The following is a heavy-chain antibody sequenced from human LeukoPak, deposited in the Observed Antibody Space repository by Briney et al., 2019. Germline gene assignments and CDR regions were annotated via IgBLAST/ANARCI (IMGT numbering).Heavy chain of an antibody. CDR3: ARDDSSGWSACYY. Sequence: ASVKVSCKASGGTFSSYAISWVRQAPGQGLEWMGIINPSGGSTSYAQKFQGRVTMTRDTSTSTVYMELSSLRSEDTAVYYCARDDSSGWSACYYWGQGTLVTVSS. D-gene: IGHD6-19*01. CDR2: INPSGGST. V-gene: IGHV1-46*01. J-gene: IGHJ4*02. CDR1: GGTFSSYA.